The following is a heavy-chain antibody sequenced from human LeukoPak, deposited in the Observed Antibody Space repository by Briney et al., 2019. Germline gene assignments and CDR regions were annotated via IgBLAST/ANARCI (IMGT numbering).Heavy chain of an antibody. CDR1: GFTFSSYE. V-gene: IGHV3-48*03. CDR3: AREYYYDSSGYYPYYFDY. Sequence: GGSLRLSCAASGFTFSSYEMNWVRQAPGKGLEWVSYISSSGSTIYYADSVKGRFTISRDDAKNPLYLQMNSLRAEDTAVYYCAREYYYDSSGYYPYYFDYWGQGTLVTVSS. CDR2: ISSSGSTI. J-gene: IGHJ4*02. D-gene: IGHD3-22*01.